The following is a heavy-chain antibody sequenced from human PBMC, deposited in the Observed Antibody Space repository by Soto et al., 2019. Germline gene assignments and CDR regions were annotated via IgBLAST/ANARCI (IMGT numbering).Heavy chain of an antibody. CDR1: GGTFSSYA. CDR2: IIPIFGTA. J-gene: IGHJ6*02. D-gene: IGHD3-3*01. CDR3: ARPLRRFLEWPSYGMDV. V-gene: IGHV1-69*01. Sequence: QVQLVQSGAEVKKPGSSVKVSCNASGGTFSSYAISWVRQAPGQGLEWMGGIIPIFGTANYAQKFQGRVTINADESTSTAYMELSSLRSEDTAVYYCARPLRRFLEWPSYGMDVWGQGTTVTVS.